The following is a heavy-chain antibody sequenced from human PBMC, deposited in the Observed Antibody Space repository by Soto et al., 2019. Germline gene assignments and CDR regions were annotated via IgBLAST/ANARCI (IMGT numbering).Heavy chain of an antibody. D-gene: IGHD3-3*01. J-gene: IGHJ4*02. CDR2: INPNSGGT. CDR1: GYTFTGYY. Sequence: ASVKVSCKSSGYTFTGYYIHWVRQAPGQGLEWMGWINPNSGGTNYAQKFQGWVTMTRDTSISTAYMELSRLRSDDTAVYYCARSAGYDYSLDYWGQGTLVTVSS. CDR3: ARSAGYDYSLDY. V-gene: IGHV1-2*04.